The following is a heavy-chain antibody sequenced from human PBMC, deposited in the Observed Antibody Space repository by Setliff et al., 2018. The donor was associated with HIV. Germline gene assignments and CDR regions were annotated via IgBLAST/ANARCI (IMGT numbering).Heavy chain of an antibody. CDR2: IYQAGSI. D-gene: IGHD3-22*01. J-gene: IGHJ4*02. V-gene: IGHV4-38-2*02. CDR1: GYSISNGYY. CDR3: ARQAWHSGRNGYFVDY. Sequence: SETLSLTCSVSGYSISNGYYWGWFRQSPGKGLEWIATIYQAGSIYYNPSLQNRVTLLLDMSKNQFSLKLSSATAADTAVYYCARQAWHSGRNGYFVDYWGQGMLVTVSS.